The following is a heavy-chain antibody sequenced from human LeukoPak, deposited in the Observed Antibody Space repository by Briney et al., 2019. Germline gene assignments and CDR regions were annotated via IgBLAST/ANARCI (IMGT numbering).Heavy chain of an antibody. Sequence: GGSLRLSCAASGFTFSSYGMHGARQARGKGREGVTFIRCDERNKYYADCVKGRFTNSRDNSKNTLYLQMNSLRPEDTAVYYWARAGEDVVLGPAPVGGSPYNWFDPWGQGTLVTVSS. CDR3: ARAGEDVVLGPAPVGGSPYNWFDP. J-gene: IGHJ5*02. CDR2: IRCDERNK. CDR1: GFTFSSYG. V-gene: IGHV3-30*02. D-gene: IGHD2-2*01.